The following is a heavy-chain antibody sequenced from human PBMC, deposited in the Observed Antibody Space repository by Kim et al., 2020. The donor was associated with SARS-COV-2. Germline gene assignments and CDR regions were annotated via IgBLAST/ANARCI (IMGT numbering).Heavy chain of an antibody. CDR1: GGSISSGGYY. CDR2: IYYSGST. CDR3: ASHPISSYYYDSSGYYN. V-gene: IGHV4-31*03. J-gene: IGHJ4*02. D-gene: IGHD3-22*01. Sequence: SETLSLTCTVSGGSISSGGYYWSWIRQHPGKGLEWIGYIYYSGSTYYNPSLKSRVTISVDTSKNQFSLKLSSVTAADTAVYYCASHPISSYYYDSSGYYNWGQGTLVTVSS.